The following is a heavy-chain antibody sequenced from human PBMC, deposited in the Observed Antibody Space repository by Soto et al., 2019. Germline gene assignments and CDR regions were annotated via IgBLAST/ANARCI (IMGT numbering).Heavy chain of an antibody. CDR3: AREYSGYDFGIWNYYYYYMDV. D-gene: IGHD5-12*01. Sequence: PGESLKISCKASGYTFTSYGISWVRQAPGQGLEWMGWISAYNGNTNYAQKLQGRVTMTTDTSTSTAYMELRSLRSDDTAVYYCAREYSGYDFGIWNYYYYYMDVWGKGTTVTVSS. CDR1: GYTFTSYG. CDR2: ISAYNGNT. V-gene: IGHV1-18*01. J-gene: IGHJ6*03.